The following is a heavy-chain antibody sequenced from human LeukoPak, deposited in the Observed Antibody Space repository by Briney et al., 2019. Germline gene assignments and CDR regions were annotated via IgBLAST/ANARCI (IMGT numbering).Heavy chain of an antibody. CDR3: WGAYYDGSGPEYYFDY. V-gene: IGHV3-73*01. Sequence: GGSLRLSCAASGFTFSGSAMHWVRQASGKGLEWVGRIRGKASSYSTAYAASVKGRFTISRDDSKNTAYLQMNSLKTEDTAVYFCWGAYYDGSGPEYYFDYWGQGTLVTVSS. CDR2: IRGKASSYST. J-gene: IGHJ4*02. D-gene: IGHD3-22*01. CDR1: GFTFSGSA.